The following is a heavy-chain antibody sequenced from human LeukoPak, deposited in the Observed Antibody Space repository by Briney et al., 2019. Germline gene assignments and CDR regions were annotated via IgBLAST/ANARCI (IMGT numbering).Heavy chain of an antibody. V-gene: IGHV1-2*06. CDR1: GYTFTGYY. Sequence: ASVKVSCKASGYTFTGYYMHWVRQAPGQGLEWMGRINPNSGGTNYSQKFQGRVTITTDTSASTAYMELSSLRSEDTAVYYCTRGTIFGVVSFYYGLDVWGQGTTVTVSS. CDR3: TRGTIFGVVSFYYGLDV. D-gene: IGHD3-3*01. J-gene: IGHJ6*02. CDR2: INPNSGGT.